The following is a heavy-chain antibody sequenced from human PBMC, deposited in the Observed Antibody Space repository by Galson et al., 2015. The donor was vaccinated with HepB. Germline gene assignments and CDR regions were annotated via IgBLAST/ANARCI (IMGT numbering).Heavy chain of an antibody. V-gene: IGHV3-74*03. Sequence: SLRLSCAASGFTFSSFWMTWVRQVPGKGLVWVSRINSGETVAVYADSVRGRFTISRDNAKNMLYLAMSSPRAEGTAVYYCARVRSRGDCSSTSCYADSSDSWGLGTLVTVSS. CDR1: GFTFSSFW. D-gene: IGHD2-2*01. J-gene: IGHJ4*02. CDR2: INSGETVA. CDR3: ARVRSRGDCSSTSCYADSSDS.